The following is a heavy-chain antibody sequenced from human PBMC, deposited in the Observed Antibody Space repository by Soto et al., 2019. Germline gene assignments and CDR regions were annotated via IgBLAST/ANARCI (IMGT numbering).Heavy chain of an antibody. CDR1: GGSISSSSYF. V-gene: IGHV4-39*01. D-gene: IGHD2-15*01. Sequence: QLQLQESGPGLVKPSETLSLTCTVSGGSISSSSYFWGWIRQPPGKGLEWIGSIYYSGRTYYNPSLKSRVTVSVATSKNQFSLKLNSVTAADTAVYYCARHRSDFWFDPWGQGTPVTVSS. CDR3: ARHRSDFWFDP. CDR2: IYYSGRT. J-gene: IGHJ5*02.